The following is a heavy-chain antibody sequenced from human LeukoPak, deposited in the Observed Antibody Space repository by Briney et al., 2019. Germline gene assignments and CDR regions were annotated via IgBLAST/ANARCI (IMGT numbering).Heavy chain of an antibody. D-gene: IGHD3-22*01. J-gene: IGHJ4*02. CDR2: IYYSGST. Sequence: PSQTLSLTCTVSGGSISSGDYYWSWIRQPPGKGLEWIGYIYYSGSTYYNPSLKSRVTISVDTSKNQFSLKLSSVTAADTAVYYCARDPYYYDSSGFDYWGQGTLVTVS. CDR1: GGSISSGDYY. V-gene: IGHV4-30-4*01. CDR3: ARDPYYYDSSGFDY.